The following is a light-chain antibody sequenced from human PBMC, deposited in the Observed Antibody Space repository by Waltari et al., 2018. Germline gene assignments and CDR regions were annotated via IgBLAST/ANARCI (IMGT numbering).Light chain of an antibody. CDR2: EDN. CDR1: ALPNKF. J-gene: IGLJ1*01. Sequence: YQLTQPLSVSMSPGQTARITFSGDALPNKFAYWYTQKLGHAPVLVSYEDNKRPSGIPAGFSDSSSGTMATLTVREAQVRDEADYYCYSTGRSGNGAFGTWTKVTVL. V-gene: IGLV3-10*01. CDR3: YSTGRSGNGA.